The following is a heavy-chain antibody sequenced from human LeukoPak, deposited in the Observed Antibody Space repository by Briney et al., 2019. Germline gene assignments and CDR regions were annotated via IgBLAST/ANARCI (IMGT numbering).Heavy chain of an antibody. CDR3: ARDAPSETTMVSAFDI. D-gene: IGHD5-18*01. CDR2: IIPIFGTA. V-gene: IGHV1-69*01. J-gene: IGHJ3*02. CDR1: GGTFSRYA. Sequence: SVTVSCKASGGTFSRYAISWVRQARGQGLEWMGGIIPIFGTANYAQKFQGGVTITADESTSTAYMELSSLRSEDTAVYYCARDAPSETTMVSAFDIWGQGTMVTVSS.